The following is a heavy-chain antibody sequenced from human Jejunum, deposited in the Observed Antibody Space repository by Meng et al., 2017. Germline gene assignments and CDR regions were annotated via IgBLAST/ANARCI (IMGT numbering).Heavy chain of an antibody. D-gene: IGHD2-15*01. CDR1: GFPFSNYA. Sequence: GGSLRLSCAASGFPFSNYAMNWVRQAPGKGLEWVSSISRSSYIYYADSVKGRFSIARDNAEKSLYLQMNSLRAEDTAVYYCAKSSCSGGSCYFQDWGLGTLVTVSS. V-gene: IGHV3-21*01. CDR2: ISRSSYI. CDR3: AKSSCSGGSCYFQD. J-gene: IGHJ1*01.